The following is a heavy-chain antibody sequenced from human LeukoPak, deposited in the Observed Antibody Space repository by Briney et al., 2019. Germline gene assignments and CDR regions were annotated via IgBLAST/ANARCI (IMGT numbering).Heavy chain of an antibody. CDR2: IYYSGST. CDR3: ARGHGSGSYEEEGNWFDP. D-gene: IGHD3-10*01. V-gene: IGHV4-31*03. CDR1: GGSICSGGYY. J-gene: IGHJ5*02. Sequence: SETLSLTCTVSGGSICSGGYYSSWIRQHPGEGLEWIVYIYYSGSTYYNPSLKSRVTISVDTSKNQFSLKLSSVTAADTAVYYCARGHGSGSYEEEGNWFDPWGQGTLVTVSS.